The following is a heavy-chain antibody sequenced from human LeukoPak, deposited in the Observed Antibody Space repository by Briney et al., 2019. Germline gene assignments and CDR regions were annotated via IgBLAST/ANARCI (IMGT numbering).Heavy chain of an antibody. D-gene: IGHD2-21*01. CDR2: ITSSGTT. Sequence: GGSLRLSCVASGLTFGSYGMGWVRQAPGKGLEWVSSITSSGTTNYADSVKDRFLISRDNSNDTLFLQMNSLRVEDTAVYYCANTGSYSVYWGQGTLVTVPS. CDR3: ANTGSYSVY. V-gene: IGHV3-23*01. J-gene: IGHJ4*02. CDR1: GLTFGSYG.